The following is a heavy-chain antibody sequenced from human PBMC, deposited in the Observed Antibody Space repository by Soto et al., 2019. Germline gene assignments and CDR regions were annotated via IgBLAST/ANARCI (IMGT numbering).Heavy chain of an antibody. CDR1: GYSFTNYW. J-gene: IGHJ4*02. CDR3: ARLVHIFDFDY. CDR2: IYVGDSDT. D-gene: IGHD2-21*01. V-gene: IGHV5-51*01. Sequence: PGESLKISCKGSGYSFTNYWIGWVRQMPGKGLEWMGIIYVGDSDTRYSPSFQGQVTISADKSISTAYLQWSSLKASETAMYYCARLVHIFDFDYWGQGTLVTVSS.